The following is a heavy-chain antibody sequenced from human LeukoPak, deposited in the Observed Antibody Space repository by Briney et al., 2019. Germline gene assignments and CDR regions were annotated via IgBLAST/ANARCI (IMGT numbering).Heavy chain of an antibody. CDR2: ISGSGGST. J-gene: IGHJ4*02. Sequence: GVSLRLSCAASGFTFSSYAMNWVRQAPGKGLEWASGISGSGGSTHYADSVKGRFTISRDNSKNTLYLQVNSLRAEDTALYYCAKDQTPYGSGSYSPIDYWGQGTLVTVSS. D-gene: IGHD3-10*01. CDR3: AKDQTPYGSGSYSPIDY. CDR1: GFTFSSYA. V-gene: IGHV3-23*01.